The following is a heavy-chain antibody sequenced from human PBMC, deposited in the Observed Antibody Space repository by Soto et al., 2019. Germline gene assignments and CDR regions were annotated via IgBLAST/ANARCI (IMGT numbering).Heavy chain of an antibody. CDR3: ATSIDWCGGGRCNPSYYYYYYMDV. CDR1: GGSFSGYY. CDR2: INHSGST. J-gene: IGHJ6*03. Sequence: PSETLSLTCAVYGGSFSGYYWSWIRQPPGKGLEWIGEINHSGSTNYNPSLKSRVTISVDTSKNQFSLKLSSVTAADTAVYYCATSIDWCGGGRCNPSYYYYYYMDVWGKGATVTVSS. D-gene: IGHD2-15*01. V-gene: IGHV4-34*01.